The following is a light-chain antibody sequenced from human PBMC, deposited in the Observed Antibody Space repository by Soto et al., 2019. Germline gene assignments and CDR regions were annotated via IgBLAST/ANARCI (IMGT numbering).Light chain of an antibody. CDR2: AAS. CDR3: QQSVCTPIYS. J-gene: IGKJ2*03. CDR1: QNLDNY. Sequence: DIQMTQSPSSLSASVGDRVTITCRASQNLDNYLNWYQQKPGKAPNLLIYAASRLQSGVPSRFAGSGSGTHFTLTITSLQPEDVGTYFCQQSVCTPIYSFGQGTKVEMK. V-gene: IGKV1-39*01.